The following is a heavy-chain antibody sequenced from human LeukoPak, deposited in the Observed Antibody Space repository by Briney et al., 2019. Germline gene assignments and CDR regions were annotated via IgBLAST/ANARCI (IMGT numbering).Heavy chain of an antibody. CDR2: ISGSGNTI. V-gene: IGHV3-11*01. CDR1: GFTFSDYY. D-gene: IGHD2-15*01. Sequence: GGSLRLSCAASGFTFSDYYTSWIRQTPGKGLEWVSYISGSGNTIFYADSVKGRFIISRDNTKNSLYLQLNSLRAEDTAVYYCARVVYCTGGICQIFAFDTWGQGTMVTVSS. CDR3: ARVVYCTGGICQIFAFDT. J-gene: IGHJ3*02.